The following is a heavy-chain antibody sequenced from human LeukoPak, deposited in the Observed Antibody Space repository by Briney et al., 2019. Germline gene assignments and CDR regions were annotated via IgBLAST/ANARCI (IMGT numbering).Heavy chain of an antibody. CDR3: ARVSRVVVPAAISY. D-gene: IGHD2-2*01. V-gene: IGHV1-2*02. J-gene: IGHJ4*02. CDR1: GYTFTGYY. Sequence: ASVKVSCKASGYTFTGYYMHWVRQAPGQWLEWMGWINPNSGGTNYAQKFQGRVTMTRDTSISTAYMELSRLRSDDTAVYYCARVSRVVVPAAISYWGQGTLVTVSS. CDR2: INPNSGGT.